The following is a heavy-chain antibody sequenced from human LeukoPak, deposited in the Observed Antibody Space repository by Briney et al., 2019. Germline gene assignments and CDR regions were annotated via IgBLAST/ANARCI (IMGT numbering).Heavy chain of an antibody. CDR1: GGSISSGSYY. Sequence: PSETLSLTCTVPGGSISSGSYYWSWIRQPAGKGLEWIGRIYTSGSTNYNPSLKSRVTISVDTSKNQFSLKLSSVTAADTAVYYCARARFLEWLGYYYYYMDVWGKGTTVTVSS. J-gene: IGHJ6*03. CDR2: IYTSGST. CDR3: ARARFLEWLGYYYYYMDV. D-gene: IGHD3-3*01. V-gene: IGHV4-61*02.